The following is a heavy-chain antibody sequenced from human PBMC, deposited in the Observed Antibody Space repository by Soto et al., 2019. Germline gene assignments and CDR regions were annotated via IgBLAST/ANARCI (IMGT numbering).Heavy chain of an antibody. J-gene: IGHJ6*02. CDR1: GFTFTSSA. Sequence: SVKVSCKASGFTFTSSAVQWVRQARGQRLEWIGWIVVGSGNTNYAQKFQERVTITRDMSTSTAYMELSSLRSEDTAVYYCAAQGTYYDIWTGHRDYYYGMDVWGQGTTVTVSS. D-gene: IGHD3-9*01. V-gene: IGHV1-58*01. CDR2: IVVGSGNT. CDR3: AAQGTYYDIWTGHRDYYYGMDV.